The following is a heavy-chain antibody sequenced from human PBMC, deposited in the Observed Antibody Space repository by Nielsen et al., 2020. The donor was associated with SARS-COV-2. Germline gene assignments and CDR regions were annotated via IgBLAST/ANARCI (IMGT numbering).Heavy chain of an antibody. J-gene: IGHJ3*02. D-gene: IGHD3-22*01. CDR2: ISYDGSNK. CDR3: ARTTYYYDSSGYYAYDAFDI. V-gene: IGHV3-30*03. Sequence: GGSLRLSCAASGFTFSSYGMHWVRQAPGKGLEWVAVISYDGSNKYYADSVKGRFTISRDNAKNTLYLQMNSLRAEDTAVYYCARTTYYYDSSGYYAYDAFDIWGQGTMVTVSS. CDR1: GFTFSSYG.